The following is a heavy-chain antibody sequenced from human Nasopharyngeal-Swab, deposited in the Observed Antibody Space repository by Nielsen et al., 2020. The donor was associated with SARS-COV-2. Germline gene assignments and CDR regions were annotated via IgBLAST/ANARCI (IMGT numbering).Heavy chain of an antibody. Sequence: WVRQAPGQGLEWMGIINPSGGSTSYAQKFQGRVTMTRDTSTSTVYMELSSLRSEDTAVYYCARDFELMAAAALFDYWGQGTLVTVSS. J-gene: IGHJ4*02. CDR2: INPSGGST. D-gene: IGHD6-13*01. CDR3: ARDFELMAAAALFDY. V-gene: IGHV1-46*01.